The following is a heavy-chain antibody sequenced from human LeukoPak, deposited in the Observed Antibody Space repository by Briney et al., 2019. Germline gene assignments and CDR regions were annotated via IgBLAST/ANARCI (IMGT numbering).Heavy chain of an antibody. J-gene: IGHJ4*02. CDR3: ARGPVSWIQLWFYFDY. CDR2: ISAYNGNT. Sequence: GASVKVSCKASGYTFTSYDISWVRQAPGQGLEWMGWISAYNGNTNYAQKLQGRVTMTTDTSTSTAYMELRSLRSDDTAVYYCARGPVSWIQLWFYFDYWGQGTLVTVSS. D-gene: IGHD5-18*01. CDR1: GYTFTSYD. V-gene: IGHV1-18*01.